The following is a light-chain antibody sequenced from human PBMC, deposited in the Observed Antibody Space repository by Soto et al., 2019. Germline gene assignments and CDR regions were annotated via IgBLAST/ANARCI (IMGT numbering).Light chain of an antibody. CDR2: GAS. CDR3: QQYGSSPRT. V-gene: IGKV3-20*01. Sequence: EIVLTQSPGTLSLSPGERATLSCRASQSVSSSYLAWYQQKPGQAPRLLIYGASSRATGNPDRFSGSGPGTDFTLTISRLEPEDFAVCYCQQYGSSPRTFGQGTKLESK. J-gene: IGKJ1*01. CDR1: QSVSSSY.